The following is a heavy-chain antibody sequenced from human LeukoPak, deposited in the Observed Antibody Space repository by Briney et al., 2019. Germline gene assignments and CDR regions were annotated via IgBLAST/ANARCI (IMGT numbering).Heavy chain of an antibody. D-gene: IGHD6-19*01. V-gene: IGHV4-34*01. CDR3: ARESRDGSGAFDI. Sequence: SETLSLTCAVYGGSFSGYYWSWIRQPPGKGLEWIGEINHSGSTNYNPSLKSRVTISVDTSKNQFSLKLSPVTAADTAVYYCARESRDGSGAFDIWGQGTMVTVSS. CDR2: INHSGST. J-gene: IGHJ3*02. CDR1: GGSFSGYY.